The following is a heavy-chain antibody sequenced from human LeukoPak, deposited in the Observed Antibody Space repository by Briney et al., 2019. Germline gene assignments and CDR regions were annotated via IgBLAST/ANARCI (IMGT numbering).Heavy chain of an antibody. V-gene: IGHV3-23*01. CDR2: ISGSGGST. D-gene: IGHD6-13*01. Sequence: GGSLRLSCAASGFTFSSYAMSWVRQAPGKGLEWVSAISGSGGSTYYAVSVKGRFTISRDNSKNTLYLQMNSLRAEDTAVYYCAKVPLMGQQLVVGNYYFDYWGQGTLVTVSS. J-gene: IGHJ4*02. CDR1: GFTFSSYA. CDR3: AKVPLMGQQLVVGNYYFDY.